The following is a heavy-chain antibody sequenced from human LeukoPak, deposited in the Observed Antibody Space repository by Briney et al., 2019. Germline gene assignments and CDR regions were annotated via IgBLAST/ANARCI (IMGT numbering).Heavy chain of an antibody. CDR3: ARDQGDGYNLRVYYYYYGMDV. CDR1: GFTFSSYS. Sequence: GGSLRLSCAASGFTFSSYSMNWVRQAPGKGLEWVANIKQDGSEKYYVDSVKGRFTISRDNAKNSLYLQMNSLRAEDTAVYYCARDQGDGYNLRVYYYYYGMDVWGQGTTVTVSS. V-gene: IGHV3-7*01. D-gene: IGHD5-24*01. CDR2: IKQDGSEK. J-gene: IGHJ6*02.